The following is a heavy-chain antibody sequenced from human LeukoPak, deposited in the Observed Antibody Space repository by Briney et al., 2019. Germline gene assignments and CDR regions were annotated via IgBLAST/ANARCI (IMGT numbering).Heavy chain of an antibody. CDR3: ARDPPYYYGSGSHWSTYPD. V-gene: IGHV1-2*02. CDR1: GYTFTKYY. Sequence: GASVKVSCKASGYTFTKYYMHWVRQAPGQGLEWMGWINPNSGGTNYAQKFQGRVTMTRDTSISTAYMELSRLRSDDTAVYYCARDPPYYYGSGSHWSTYPDWGQGTLVTVSS. J-gene: IGHJ4*02. D-gene: IGHD3-10*01. CDR2: INPNSGGT.